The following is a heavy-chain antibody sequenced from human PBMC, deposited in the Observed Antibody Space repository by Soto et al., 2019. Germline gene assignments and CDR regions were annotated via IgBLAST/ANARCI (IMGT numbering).Heavy chain of an antibody. Sequence: QVQLVQSGAEVKKPGASVRVSCKASGDTFTFYSINWVRQAPGLGLEWMGRINPILRMSNYAQRFQGRVKITSSQLTNTAYKEMGRLRYEYMVMYYCASSYGSGWRAFDYWGQGALVTVSS. CDR2: INPILRMS. J-gene: IGHJ4*02. CDR3: ASSYGSGWRAFDY. D-gene: IGHD3-10*01. V-gene: IGHV1-69*02. CDR1: GDTFTFYS.